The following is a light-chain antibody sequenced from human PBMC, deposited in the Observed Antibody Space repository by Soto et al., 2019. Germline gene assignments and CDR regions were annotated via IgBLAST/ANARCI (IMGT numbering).Light chain of an antibody. Sequence: IVLTQSPDTVSVSPGERVALTCRASQSVSSTLAWYQQKPGQAPRLLISGASTRASGIPARFSGSGSGTEFTLTISSLQSEDLAVYYCQQYNNWPPITFGDGTKVEIK. CDR1: QSVSST. CDR2: GAS. V-gene: IGKV3-15*01. J-gene: IGKJ4*01. CDR3: QQYNNWPPIT.